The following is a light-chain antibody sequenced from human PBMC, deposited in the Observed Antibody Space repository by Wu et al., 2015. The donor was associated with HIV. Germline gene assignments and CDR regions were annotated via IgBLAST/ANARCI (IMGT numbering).Light chain of an antibody. J-gene: IGKJ3*01. CDR1: QSISSW. CDR3: QQYNSIPPT. CDR2: KAS. V-gene: IGKV1-5*03. Sequence: DIQMTQSPSTLSASVGDRVTITCRASQSISSWLAWYQQKPGKAPKLLIYKASSLESGVPSRFSGSGSGTEFTLTISSLQPDDFATYYCQQYNSIPPTFGPGTKVDIK.